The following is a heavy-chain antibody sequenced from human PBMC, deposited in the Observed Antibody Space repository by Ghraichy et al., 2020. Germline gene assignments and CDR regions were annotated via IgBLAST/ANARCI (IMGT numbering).Heavy chain of an antibody. D-gene: IGHD2-8*02. CDR2: ISESGTTI. CDR3: ARDGPLVGMDV. V-gene: IGHV3-11*01. J-gene: IGHJ6*02. CDR1: GFTFSDYF. Sequence: LSLTCVASGFTFSDYFMTWIRQAPGQGLEWISYISESGTTIYYADSVKGRFTISRDNSKKSLFLQMNSLSAEDTAVYFCARDGPLVGMDVWGQGTTVTVSS.